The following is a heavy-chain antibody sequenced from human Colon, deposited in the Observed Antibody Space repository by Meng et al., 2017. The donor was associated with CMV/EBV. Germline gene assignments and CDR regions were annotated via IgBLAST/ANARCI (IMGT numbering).Heavy chain of an antibody. Sequence: GSLRLSCTVSGGSISSDSNYWVWIRQPPGKGLEWIGNLFHGGSSFYNPSLQSRVTMSVDTSKNQFSLKLSSVTAADTAVYYCASLPCTGTTGHGRDYYYGMDVWGQGTTVTVSS. CDR1: GGSISSDSNY. CDR3: ASLPCTGTTGHGRDYYYGMDV. D-gene: IGHD2-8*02. V-gene: IGHV4-39*01. CDR2: LFHGGSS. J-gene: IGHJ6*02.